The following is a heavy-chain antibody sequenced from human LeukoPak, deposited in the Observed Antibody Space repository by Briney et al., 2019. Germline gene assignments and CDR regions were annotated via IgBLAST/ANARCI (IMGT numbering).Heavy chain of an antibody. V-gene: IGHV4-4*02. CDR1: GDSISSNNW. J-gene: IGHJ4*02. D-gene: IGHD2-15*01. Sequence: SGTLPLTCAVSGDSISSNNWWNWVRQPPGKGLEWIGETHHSGNTNYNPSLKSRVTMSVDKSKNQLSLKLSSVTAADTAVYYCARDTEGGSAWYFDYWGQGALVTVSS. CDR2: THHSGNT. CDR3: ARDTEGGSAWYFDY.